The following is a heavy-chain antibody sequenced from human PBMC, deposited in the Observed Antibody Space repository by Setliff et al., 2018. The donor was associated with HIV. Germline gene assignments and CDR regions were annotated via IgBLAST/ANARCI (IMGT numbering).Heavy chain of an antibody. J-gene: IGHJ4*02. CDR2: IHTSGST. CDR1: GGSISSGSYY. D-gene: IGHD3-10*01. CDR3: ARVGYHGSGRYSFDY. Sequence: SETLSLTCTVSGGSISSGSYYWSWIRQPAGKGLEWIGHIHTSGSTKYNPSLKSRVTISADTSKNQFSLNLSSVTAAETAVYYCARVGYHGSGRYSFDYWGQGTLVTAPQ. V-gene: IGHV4-61*09.